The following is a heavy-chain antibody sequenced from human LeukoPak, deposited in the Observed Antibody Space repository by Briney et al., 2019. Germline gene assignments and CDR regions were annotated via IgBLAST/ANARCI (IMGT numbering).Heavy chain of an antibody. Sequence: KISCKASGYSFTSSWIGWVRQMPGKGLEWTGIIYPGDSDTRYSPSFQGQVTISADKFISIAYLQWSSLKASDTAMYYCARPNDGSGSYAPWYYFDYWGQGTVVTVSS. V-gene: IGHV5-51*01. CDR2: IYPGDSDT. J-gene: IGHJ4*02. CDR1: GYSFTSSW. CDR3: ARPNDGSGSYAPWYYFDY. D-gene: IGHD3-10*01.